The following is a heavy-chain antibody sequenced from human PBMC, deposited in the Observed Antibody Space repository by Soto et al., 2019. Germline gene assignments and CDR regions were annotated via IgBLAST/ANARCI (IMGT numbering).Heavy chain of an antibody. V-gene: IGHV1-2*04. CDR2: INTNSGVT. CDR3: ARGVSGWSPFDF. Sequence: QVQLVQSGAEVKKPGASVKVSCQASGYTFTDYYVHWVRQAPGQGLEWMGWINTNSGVTNFAQKFQGWVTLTRDTSVNTAYMELNRLKSDDTAVFFCARGVSGWSPFDFWGQGTLVTVSS. D-gene: IGHD6-19*01. J-gene: IGHJ4*02. CDR1: GYTFTDYY.